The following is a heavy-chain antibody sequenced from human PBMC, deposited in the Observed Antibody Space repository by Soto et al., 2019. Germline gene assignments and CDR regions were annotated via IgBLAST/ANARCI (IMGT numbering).Heavy chain of an antibody. CDR3: AKYLGLLLPTYAFDI. V-gene: IGHV3-30*18. J-gene: IGHJ3*02. CDR2: ISYDGSNK. D-gene: IGHD1-26*01. CDR1: GFTFSSYG. Sequence: PGGSLRLSCAASGFTFSSYGMHWVRQAPGKGLEWVAVISYDGSNKYYADSVKGRFTISRDNSKNTLYLQMNSLRAEDTAVYYCAKYLGLLLPTYAFDIWGQGTMVTVS.